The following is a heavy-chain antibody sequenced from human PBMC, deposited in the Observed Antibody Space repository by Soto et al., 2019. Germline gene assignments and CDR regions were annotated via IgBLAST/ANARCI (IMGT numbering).Heavy chain of an antibody. D-gene: IGHD2-2*01. Sequence: QVQLQESGPGLVKPSQTLSLTCTVSGGPISSDSYYWSWIRQHPGKGLEWIGYIYYSGTTYDNPSLRSRVTISVDTSKNQSSLKLSSVTAADTAVYYCASDSAMAKGTGNFDYWGQGTLVTVSS. CDR2: IYYSGTT. CDR1: GGPISSDSYY. CDR3: ASDSAMAKGTGNFDY. V-gene: IGHV4-31*03. J-gene: IGHJ4*02.